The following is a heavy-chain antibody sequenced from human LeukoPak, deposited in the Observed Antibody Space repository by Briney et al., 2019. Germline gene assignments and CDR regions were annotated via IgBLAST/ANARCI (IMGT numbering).Heavy chain of an antibody. D-gene: IGHD5-12*01. CDR3: ARQYSGYLRNWFDP. Sequence: SETLSLTCAVSGGSISSSSWWNWVRQPPGKGLEWIGEIYHSGSTNYNPSLKSRVTISVDTSKNQFFLKLSSVTAADTAVYYCARQYSGYLRNWFDPWGQGTLVTVSS. V-gene: IGHV4-4*02. J-gene: IGHJ5*02. CDR1: GGSISSSSW. CDR2: IYHSGST.